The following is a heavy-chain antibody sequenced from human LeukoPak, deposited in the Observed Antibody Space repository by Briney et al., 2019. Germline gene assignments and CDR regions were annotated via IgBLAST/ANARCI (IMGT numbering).Heavy chain of an antibody. CDR3: ARHARYYYDSSGYYLY. V-gene: IGHV4-34*01. CDR1: GGSFSGYY. Sequence: KSSETLSLTCAVYGGSFSGYYWSWIRQPPGKGLEWIGEINHSGSTNYNPSLKSRVTISVDTSKNQFSLKPSSATAADTAVYYCARHARYYYDSSGYYLYWGQGTLVTVSS. J-gene: IGHJ4*02. D-gene: IGHD3-22*01. CDR2: INHSGST.